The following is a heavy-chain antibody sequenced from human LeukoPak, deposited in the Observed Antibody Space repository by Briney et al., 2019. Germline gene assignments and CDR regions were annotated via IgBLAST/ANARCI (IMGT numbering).Heavy chain of an antibody. CDR1: GFTFSSYS. Sequence: GGSLRLSCAASGFTFSSYSMNWVRQAPGKGLEWVSSISSSSYIYYADSVKGRFTISRDNAKNSLYLQMNSLRAEDTAVYYCARDDDITIFGVVIIPGAFDIWGQGTMVTVSS. D-gene: IGHD3-3*01. J-gene: IGHJ3*02. CDR2: ISSSSYI. V-gene: IGHV3-21*01. CDR3: ARDDDITIFGVVIIPGAFDI.